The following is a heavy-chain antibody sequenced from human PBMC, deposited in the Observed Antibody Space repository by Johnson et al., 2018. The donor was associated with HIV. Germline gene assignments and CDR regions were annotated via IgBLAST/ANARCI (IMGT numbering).Heavy chain of an antibody. CDR3: AKVQWYSRSGDYAFDM. D-gene: IGHD2-21*01. J-gene: IGHJ3*02. CDR1: GFTFSNHR. Sequence: EMQLVESGGGVVQPGGSLRLSCAASGFTFSNHRMPWVRQAPGKGLEWVADIHRDGSNKYYADSVKGRFTISRDNARNSLYLQMNSLRAEDTAVYYCAKVQWYSRSGDYAFDMWGQGTMVTVSS. V-gene: IGHV3-7*01. CDR2: IHRDGSNK.